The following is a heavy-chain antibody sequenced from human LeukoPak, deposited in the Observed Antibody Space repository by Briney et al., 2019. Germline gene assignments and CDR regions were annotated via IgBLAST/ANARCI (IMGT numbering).Heavy chain of an antibody. J-gene: IGHJ5*02. V-gene: IGHV4-59*10. D-gene: IGHD3-22*01. Sequence: SETLSLTCAVYGGSFSGYYWSWIRQPAGKGLEWIGRIYTSGSTNYNPSLKSRVTMSVDTSKNQFSLKLSSVTAADTAVYYCARQYYYDSSGYYYGAINWFDPWGQGTLVTVSS. CDR1: GGSFSGYY. CDR2: IYTSGST. CDR3: ARQYYYDSSGYYYGAINWFDP.